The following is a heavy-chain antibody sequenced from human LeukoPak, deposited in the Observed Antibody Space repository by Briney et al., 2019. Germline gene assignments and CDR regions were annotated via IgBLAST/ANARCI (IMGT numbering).Heavy chain of an antibody. CDR2: ISYGGSNK. J-gene: IGHJ6*02. D-gene: IGHD2-2*01. CDR3: ATDLAYCTSTSCSSLYCIDL. CDR1: GFTFSSYG. Sequence: GRSLRLSCAASGFTFSSYGMHWVRQAPGKGLEWVAVISYGGSNKHYADSVKGRFTISRDNSKNTQYLQMNRLRAEDTDVYFCATDLAYCTSTSCSSLYCIDLWGQGTPVTVSS. V-gene: IGHV3-30*03.